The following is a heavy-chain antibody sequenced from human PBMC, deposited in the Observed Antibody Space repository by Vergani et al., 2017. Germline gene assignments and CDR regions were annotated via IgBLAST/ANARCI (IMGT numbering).Heavy chain of an antibody. CDR2: IIPILGIA. D-gene: IGHD1-1*01. CDR1: GGTFSCYA. J-gene: IGHJ4*02. V-gene: IGHV1-69*04. CDR3: ARERQDGNDY. Sequence: QVQLVQSGAEVKKPGSSVKVSCKASGGTFSCYAISWVRQAPGQGLEWMGRIIPILGIANYAQKLQGRVTMTTDTSTSTAYMELRSLRSDDTAVYYCARERQDGNDYWGQGTLVTVSS.